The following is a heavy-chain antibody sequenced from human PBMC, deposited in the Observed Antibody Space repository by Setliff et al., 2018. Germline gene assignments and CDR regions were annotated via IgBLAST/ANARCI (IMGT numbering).Heavy chain of an antibody. Sequence: PSETLSLTCTVSGDSISSSRYYWAWIRQPPGKGLEWIGNIYYSGTTYSNPSLKSRVTMSVDTSKNQFSLKLSSVTAADTAVYYCARARSRYYNFWSGEMDVWGKGTTVTVSS. CDR3: ARARSRYYNFWSGEMDV. V-gene: IGHV4-39*01. D-gene: IGHD3-3*01. CDR2: IYYSGTT. J-gene: IGHJ6*04. CDR1: GDSISSSRYY.